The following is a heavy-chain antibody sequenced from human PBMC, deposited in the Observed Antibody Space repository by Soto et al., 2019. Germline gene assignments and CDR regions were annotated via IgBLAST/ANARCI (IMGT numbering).Heavy chain of an antibody. V-gene: IGHV4-31*02. CDR2: IYHSGST. CDR1: GGSISRGNYY. D-gene: IGHD1-7*01. Sequence: PSATLSLTCSVSGGSISRGNYYWSWIRQHPGKGLEWIGHIYHSGSTYYNPSLKSRVTISVDTSKNQFSLKLSSVTAADTAVYYCARAGYNWNYLWFDPWGQGTLVTVSS. CDR3: ARAGYNWNYLWFDP. J-gene: IGHJ5*02.